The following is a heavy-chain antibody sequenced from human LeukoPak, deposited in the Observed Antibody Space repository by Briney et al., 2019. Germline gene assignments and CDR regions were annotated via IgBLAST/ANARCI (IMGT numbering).Heavy chain of an antibody. Sequence: KPSETLSLTCTVSGGSIRSYFWSWLRQPPGKGLEWIGYIWDTEITDYNPSLKSRVTISLDTSKNHFSLKLRSMTAADTALYFCARGLVLATDDAFDIWGQGTLVTVSS. J-gene: IGHJ3*02. CDR3: ARGLVLATDDAFDI. CDR1: GGSIRSYF. D-gene: IGHD5-12*01. V-gene: IGHV4-59*01. CDR2: IWDTEIT.